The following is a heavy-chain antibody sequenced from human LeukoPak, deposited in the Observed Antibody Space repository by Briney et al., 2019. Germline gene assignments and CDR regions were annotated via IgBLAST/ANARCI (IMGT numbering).Heavy chain of an antibody. J-gene: IGHJ4*02. CDR2: IKQDGSEK. CDR3: ARDPYYYDSSGYSP. Sequence: QPGGSLRLSCAASGFTFSSYSMNWVRQAPGKGLEWVANIKQDGSEKYYVDSVKGRFTISRDNAKNSLYLQMNSLRAEDTAVYYCARDPYYYDSSGYSPWGQGTLVTVSS. D-gene: IGHD3-22*01. V-gene: IGHV3-7*03. CDR1: GFTFSSYS.